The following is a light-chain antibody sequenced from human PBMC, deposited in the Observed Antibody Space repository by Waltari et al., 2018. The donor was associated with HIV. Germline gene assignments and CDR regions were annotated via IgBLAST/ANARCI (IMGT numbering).Light chain of an antibody. CDR1: SSDIGAYHY. J-gene: IGLJ1*01. CDR3: CSYAGSSTGV. CDR2: DVS. Sequence: QSALTQPASVSGSAGQSITISCTGGSSDIGAYHYVSWFQQHSGKAPKLIIYDVSKRPSGVSDRVSGSKSGNTAYLTISGLQTEDESDYHCCSYAGSSTGVFGTGTKVTVL. V-gene: IGLV2-23*02.